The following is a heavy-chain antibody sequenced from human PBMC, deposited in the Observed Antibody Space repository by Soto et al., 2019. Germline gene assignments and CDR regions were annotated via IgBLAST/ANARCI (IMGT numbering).Heavy chain of an antibody. CDR1: GYSISSSNW. J-gene: IGHJ5*02. CDR2: IYYSGTT. D-gene: IGHD3-10*02. V-gene: IGHV4-28*03. CDR3: AKDQLYIRGVIHNWFDP. Sequence: SETLSLTCAVSGYSISSSNWWGWIRQPPGKGLEWIGYIYYSGTTYYNPSLKSRVTMSVDTSKNQFSLKLTSVTAVDTAVYYCAKDQLYIRGVIHNWFDPWGQGTLVTVSS.